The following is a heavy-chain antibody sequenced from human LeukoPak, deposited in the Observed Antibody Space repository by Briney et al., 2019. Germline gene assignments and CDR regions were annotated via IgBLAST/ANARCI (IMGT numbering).Heavy chain of an antibody. CDR2: ISYDGSNK. Sequence: GRSLRLSCATSVFKLSSYAMQWVRQAPGKGLEWVAVISYDGSNKYYADTVKGRFTISRDNSKNTLYLQMNSLRAEDTAVYYCARVRWLQLGYCDYWGQGTLVTVSS. V-gene: IGHV3-30*04. D-gene: IGHD5-24*01. CDR1: VFKLSSYA. J-gene: IGHJ4*02. CDR3: ARVRWLQLGYCDY.